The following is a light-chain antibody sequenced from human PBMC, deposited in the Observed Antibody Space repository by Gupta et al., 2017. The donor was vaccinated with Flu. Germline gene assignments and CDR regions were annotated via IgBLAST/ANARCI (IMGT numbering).Light chain of an antibody. J-gene: IGKJ1*01. CDR3: QQVNAYPRT. V-gene: IGKV1-9*01. CDR1: QSVYSY. Sequence: DIQLTQSPSFLSASVGDRVIITCRASQSVYSYLVWYQQKPGTAPKLLIYGASTLQTGVPSRFSGSGDGTEFKLTISSLQPEDFGTYYCQQVNAYPRTFGQGTKVEVK. CDR2: GAS.